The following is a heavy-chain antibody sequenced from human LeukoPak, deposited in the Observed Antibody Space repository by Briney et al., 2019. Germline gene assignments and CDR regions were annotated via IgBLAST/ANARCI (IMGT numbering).Heavy chain of an antibody. CDR3: AKRSYGFSYYFDY. Sequence: GGSLRLSCAASGFTFSSYAMSWVRQAPGKGLEWVSTISGSGGSTYYADSVKGRFTISRDNSKNTLYLQMNGLRAEDTAVYYCAKRSYGFSYYFDYWGQGTLVTVSS. V-gene: IGHV3-23*01. D-gene: IGHD5-18*01. CDR2: ISGSGGST. J-gene: IGHJ4*02. CDR1: GFTFSSYA.